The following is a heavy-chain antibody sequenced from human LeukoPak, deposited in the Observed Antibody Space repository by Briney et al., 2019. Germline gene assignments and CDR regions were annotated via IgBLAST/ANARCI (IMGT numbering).Heavy chain of an antibody. CDR3: ARKSSGWYHYYGMDV. V-gene: IGHV1-69*04. CDR1: GGTFSSYA. Sequence: ASVKVSCKASGGTFSSYAISWVRQAPGQGLEWMGRIIPILGIANYAQKFQGRVTITADKSTSTAYMELSSLRSEDTAVYYCARKSSGWYHYYGMDVWGQGTTVTVSS. D-gene: IGHD6-19*01. CDR2: IIPILGIA. J-gene: IGHJ6*02.